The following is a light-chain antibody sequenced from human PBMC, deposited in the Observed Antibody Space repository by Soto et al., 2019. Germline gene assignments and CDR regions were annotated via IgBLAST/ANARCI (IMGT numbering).Light chain of an antibody. CDR3: SSYTSTNTLYV. Sequence: QSALTQPASVSGSPGQSITISCTGTSSDVGGYNYVSWYQQYPGKAPKVMIYEVSNRPSGVSSRFSGSKSGNTASLTISGLQAEDEADYYCSSYTSTNTLYVFGTGTKVTVL. CDR2: EVS. J-gene: IGLJ1*01. CDR1: SSDVGGYNY. V-gene: IGLV2-14*01.